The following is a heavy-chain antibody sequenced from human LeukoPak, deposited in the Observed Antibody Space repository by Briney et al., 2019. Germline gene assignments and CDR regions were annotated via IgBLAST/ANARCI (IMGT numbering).Heavy chain of an antibody. CDR1: GYTFTGYY. CDR3: ASPWGRWFGELIWYFDL. Sequence: ASVKVSCKASGYTFTGYYIHWVRQAPGQGLEWMGWINPNSGGTNYAQKFQGRVTMTRDTSISTAYMELSSLRSDDTAVYYCASPWGRWFGELIWYFDLWGRGTLVTVSS. CDR2: INPNSGGT. D-gene: IGHD3-10*01. J-gene: IGHJ2*01. V-gene: IGHV1-2*02.